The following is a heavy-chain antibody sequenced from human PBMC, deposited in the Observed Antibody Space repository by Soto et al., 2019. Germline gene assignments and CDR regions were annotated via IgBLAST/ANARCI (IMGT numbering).Heavy chain of an antibody. CDR2: IYPGDSDT. D-gene: IGHD3-9*01. Sequence: GASLKISCEGSGYTFATYWIGWVRQMPGKGLEWMGIIYPGDSDTKYSPSFQGQVTISADKSISTAYLQWSSLEASYTAIYYCVRLTGLPNYLSMDVWGQGTTVTVS. J-gene: IGHJ6*02. CDR3: VRLTGLPNYLSMDV. V-gene: IGHV5-51*01. CDR1: GYTFATYW.